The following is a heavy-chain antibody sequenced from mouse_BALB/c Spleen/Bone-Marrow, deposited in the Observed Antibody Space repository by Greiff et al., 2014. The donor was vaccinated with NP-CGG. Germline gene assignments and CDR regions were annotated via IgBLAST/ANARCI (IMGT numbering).Heavy chain of an antibody. CDR2: IWSDGTT. V-gene: IGHV2-6-2*01. J-gene: IGHJ4*01. Sequence: QVQLQQSGPDLVAPSQSLSITCTVSGFSLTLYGVHWVRQSPGKGLEWLVVIWSDGTTTYNSALKSRLSISKDNSKSQVFSKLNSLQTDDTAMYYCARHERGYPYAMDYWGQGTSVTVSS. D-gene: IGHD2-2*01. CDR1: GFSLTLYG. CDR3: ARHERGYPYAMDY.